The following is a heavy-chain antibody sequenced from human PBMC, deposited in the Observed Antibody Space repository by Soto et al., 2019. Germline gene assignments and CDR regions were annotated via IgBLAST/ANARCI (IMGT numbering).Heavy chain of an antibody. CDR2: ISYDGSSK. V-gene: IGHV3-30-3*01. J-gene: IGHJ4*02. CDR1: GFTFSSHS. CDR3: AREWSTSGDLDY. Sequence: QVQLVESGGGVVQPGRSLRLSCAASGFTFSSHSIQWVRQAPGKGLEWVAVISYDGSSKYYADSVKGRFTNSRDNSKNAAYLQMNSLRAEDTAVFYCAREWSTSGDLDYWGQGTLGIVSS. D-gene: IGHD3-10*01.